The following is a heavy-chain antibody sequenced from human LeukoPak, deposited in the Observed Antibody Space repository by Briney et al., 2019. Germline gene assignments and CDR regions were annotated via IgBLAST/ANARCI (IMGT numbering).Heavy chain of an antibody. CDR1: GGTFSSYA. CDR3: ARENSSPHYMDV. CDR2: IIPIFGTA. V-gene: IGHV1-69*06. Sequence: PWASVKVSCKASGGTFSSYAISWVRQAPGQGLEWMGGIIPIFGTANYAQKFQGRVTITADKSTSTAYMELSSLRSEDTAVHYCARENSSPHYMDVWSKGTTVTVSS. J-gene: IGHJ6*03. D-gene: IGHD6-13*01.